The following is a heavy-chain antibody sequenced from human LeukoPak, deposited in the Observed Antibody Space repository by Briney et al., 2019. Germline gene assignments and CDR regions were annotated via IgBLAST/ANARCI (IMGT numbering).Heavy chain of an antibody. Sequence: SETLSLTCTVSGGSISSYYWSWIRQPPGKGLEWIGEINHSGSTNYNPSLKSRVTISVDTSKNHFSLKLNSVTAADTAVYYCARGLLFSSCGMDAWGQGTTVTVSS. J-gene: IGHJ6*02. CDR1: GGSISSYY. V-gene: IGHV4-34*01. D-gene: IGHD2-15*01. CDR2: INHSGST. CDR3: ARGLLFSSCGMDA.